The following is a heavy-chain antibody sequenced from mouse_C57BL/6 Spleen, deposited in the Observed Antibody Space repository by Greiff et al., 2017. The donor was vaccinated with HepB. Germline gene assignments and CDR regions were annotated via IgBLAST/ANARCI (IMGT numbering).Heavy chain of an antibody. CDR2: IHPNSGST. V-gene: IGHV1-64*01. CDR3: ARLHYGSSRDY. CDR1: GYTFTSYW. J-gene: IGHJ2*01. D-gene: IGHD1-1*01. Sequence: VQLQQPGAELVKPGASVKLSCKASGYTFTSYWMHWVKQRPGQGLEWIGMIHPNSGSTNYNEKFKSKATLTVDKSSSTAYMQLSSLTSEDSAVYYCARLHYGSSRDYWGQGTTLTVSS.